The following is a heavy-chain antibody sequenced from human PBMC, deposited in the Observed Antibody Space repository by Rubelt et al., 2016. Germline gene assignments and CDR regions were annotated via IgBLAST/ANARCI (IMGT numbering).Heavy chain of an antibody. CDR1: GGSLSDYF. CDR2: IYYSGST. V-gene: IGHV4-59*05. J-gene: IGHJ3*02. D-gene: IGHD1-1*01. Sequence: QVQLQESGPGLVKPSETLSLTCTVYGGSLSDYFWSWIRQPPGKGLEWIGSIYYSGSTYYNPSLKSRVTISVDTSNTQFSLKLSSVTAADTAVYYCRTVNNYVDDAFDIWGQGTMVTVSS. CDR3: RTVNNYVDDAFDI.